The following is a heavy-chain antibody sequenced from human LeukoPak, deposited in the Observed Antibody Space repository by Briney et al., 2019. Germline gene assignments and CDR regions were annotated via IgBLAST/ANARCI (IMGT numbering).Heavy chain of an antibody. J-gene: IGHJ6*04. V-gene: IGHV3-21*01. CDR3: ARDLGGYSGNDSYYYYYGMDV. CDR1: GFTFSSYS. Sequence: GGSLRLSCAASGFTFSSYSMNWVRQAPGKGLEWVSSISSSSSYIYYADSVKGRFTISRDNAKNSLYLQMNSLRAEDTAVYYCARDLGGYSGNDSYYYYYGMDVWGKGTTVTVSS. CDR2: ISSSSSYI. D-gene: IGHD5-12*01.